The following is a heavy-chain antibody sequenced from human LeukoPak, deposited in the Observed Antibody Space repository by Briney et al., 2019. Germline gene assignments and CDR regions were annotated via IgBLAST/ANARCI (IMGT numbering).Heavy chain of an antibody. V-gene: IGHV3-53*01. CDR1: GFSVNDNY. Sequence: GGSLRLSCAVSGFSVNDNYMSWVRQAPGKGLQWVSVMFPDGRTYYADSVKGRFTISRDHARNTLLLQMHSLRADDTAVHYCARTNPVYGDYDYWGQGTLVTVSS. J-gene: IGHJ4*02. CDR2: MFPDGRT. CDR3: ARTNPVYGDYDY. D-gene: IGHD4-17*01.